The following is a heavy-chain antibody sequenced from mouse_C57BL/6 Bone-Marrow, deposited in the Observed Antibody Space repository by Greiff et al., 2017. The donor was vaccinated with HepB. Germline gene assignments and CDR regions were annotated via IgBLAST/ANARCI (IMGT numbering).Heavy chain of an antibody. D-gene: IGHD1-1*01. J-gene: IGHJ2*01. V-gene: IGHV1-63*01. CDR1: GYTFTNYW. Sequence: VQLQQSGAELVRPGTSVKMSCKASGYTFTNYWIGWAKQRPGHGLEWIGDIYPGGGYTNYNEKFKGKATLTADKSSSTAYMQFSSLTSEDSAIYYCARWGPTTVVEYYFDYWGQGTTLTVSS. CDR3: ARWGPTTVVEYYFDY. CDR2: IYPGGGYT.